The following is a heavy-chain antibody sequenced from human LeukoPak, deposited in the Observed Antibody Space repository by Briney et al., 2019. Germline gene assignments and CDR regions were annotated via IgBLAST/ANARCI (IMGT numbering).Heavy chain of an antibody. J-gene: IGHJ4*02. D-gene: IGHD3-10*01. CDR1: GFTISNYA. CDR3: AKQYYGSGNYYVRFDY. V-gene: IGHV3-23*01. CDR2: FARSGGGT. Sequence: GGSLRLSCAASGFTISNYAMSWVRQAPGQGLEWVSSFARSGGGTYYADSVKGRFTISRDNSKNTLYLQMNSLRAEDTAIYYCAKQYYGSGNYYVRFDYWGQGTLVTVSS.